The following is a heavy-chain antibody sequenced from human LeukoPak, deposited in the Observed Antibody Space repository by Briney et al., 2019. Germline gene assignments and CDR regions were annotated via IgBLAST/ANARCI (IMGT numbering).Heavy chain of an antibody. D-gene: IGHD6-13*01. V-gene: IGHV1-69*13. CDR1: GGTFSSYA. CDR2: IIPIFGTA. Sequence: SVKVSCKASGGTFSSYAISWVRQAPGQGLEWRGGIIPIFGTANYAQKFQGRVTITADESTSTAYMELSSLRSEDTAVYYCARAGYSSSPLDAFDIWGQGTMVTVSS. J-gene: IGHJ3*02. CDR3: ARAGYSSSPLDAFDI.